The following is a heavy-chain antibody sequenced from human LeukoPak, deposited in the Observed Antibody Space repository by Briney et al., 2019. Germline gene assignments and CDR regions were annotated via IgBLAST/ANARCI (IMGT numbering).Heavy chain of an antibody. J-gene: IGHJ6*02. V-gene: IGHV4-31*03. CDR3: ARAHYDSGRFAWGPKTYYYGMDV. D-gene: IGHD3-22*01. CDR2: INYSGGT. Sequence: SETLSLTCTVSGGSVSRGSHYWGWIRQRPGWGLEWIGYINYSGGTHYNPSLEGRASISVDTSTNQFSLRLNSVTAADTAVYYCARAHYDSGRFAWGPKTYYYGMDVWGQGTTVTVSS. CDR1: GGSVSRGSHY.